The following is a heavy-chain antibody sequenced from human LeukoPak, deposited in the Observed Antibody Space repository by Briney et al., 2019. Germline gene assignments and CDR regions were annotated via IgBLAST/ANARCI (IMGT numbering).Heavy chain of an antibody. Sequence: GGSLRLSCAASGFTFSSYGMHWVRQAPGKGLEWVSVIYSGGGTYYADSVKGRFTISRDNAKNSLYLQMNSLRAEDTAVYYCARDAATYDFWSGYLDYWGQGTLVTVSS. CDR2: IYSGGGT. D-gene: IGHD3-3*01. J-gene: IGHJ4*02. V-gene: IGHV3-NL1*01. CDR1: GFTFSSYG. CDR3: ARDAATYDFWSGYLDY.